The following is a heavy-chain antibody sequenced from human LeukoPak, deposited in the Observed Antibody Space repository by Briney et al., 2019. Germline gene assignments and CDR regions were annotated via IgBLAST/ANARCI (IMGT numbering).Heavy chain of an antibody. CDR1: GFTFSDYY. CDR3: ARDSIVRGNIGNDMDV. V-gene: IGHV3-11*01. CDR2: ISHSGRTM. D-gene: IGHD2-8*01. J-gene: IGHJ6*03. Sequence: GGSLRLSCAASGFTFSDYYMSWIRQAPGKGLEWVSYISHSGRTMYYADSVKGRFTISRDNAKNSLYLQMNSLRAGDTAVYYCARDSIVRGNIGNDMDVWGKWTTVTVSS.